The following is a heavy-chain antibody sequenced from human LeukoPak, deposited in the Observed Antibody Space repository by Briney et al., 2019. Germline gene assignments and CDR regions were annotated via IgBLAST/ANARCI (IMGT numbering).Heavy chain of an antibody. J-gene: IGHJ4*02. CDR2: INPSGGST. Sequence: ASVKVSCKASGGTFSSYAISWVRQAPGQGLEWMGIINPSGGSTSYAQKFQGRVTMTRDMSTSTVYMELSSLRSEDTAVYYCARDRGLSGSYPHFDYWGQGTLVTVSS. V-gene: IGHV1-46*01. CDR3: ARDRGLSGSYPHFDY. D-gene: IGHD1-26*01. CDR1: GGTFSSYA.